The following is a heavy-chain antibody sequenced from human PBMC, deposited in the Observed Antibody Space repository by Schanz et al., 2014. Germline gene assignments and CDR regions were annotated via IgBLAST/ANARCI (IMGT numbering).Heavy chain of an antibody. J-gene: IGHJ3*02. V-gene: IGHV3-30*02. CDR3: AKCIGWYGRCAFDI. Sequence: VQLVESGGGLVQPGGSLRLSCAASGFTFSNYDMHWVRQAIGKGLEWVTFIRFDGSDKYYADSVKGRFSVSRDNSKNTLYLQMNSLIAEDTAVYYCAKCIGWYGRCAFDIWGQGTMVTVSS. CDR2: IRFDGSDK. D-gene: IGHD6-19*01. CDR1: GFTFSNYD.